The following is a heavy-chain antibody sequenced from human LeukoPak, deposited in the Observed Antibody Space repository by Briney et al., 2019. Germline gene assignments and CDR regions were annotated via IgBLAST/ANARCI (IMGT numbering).Heavy chain of an antibody. J-gene: IGHJ5*02. Sequence: ASVKVSCKASGYTFTSYGISWVRQAPGQGLEWMGWISAYNGNTNYAQKLQGRVTMTTDTSTSTAYMELRSLRSDDTAVYYCARDKKRSYDFWSGYYNWFDPWGQGTLVTVSS. CDR1: GYTFTSYG. CDR2: ISAYNGNT. D-gene: IGHD3-3*01. CDR3: ARDKKRSYDFWSGYYNWFDP. V-gene: IGHV1-18*01.